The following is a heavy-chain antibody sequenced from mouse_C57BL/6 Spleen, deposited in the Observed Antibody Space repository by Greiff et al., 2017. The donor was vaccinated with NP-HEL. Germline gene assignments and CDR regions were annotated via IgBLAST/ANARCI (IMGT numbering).Heavy chain of an antibody. V-gene: IGHV1-82*01. CDR3: ARAYYSNYRFAY. J-gene: IGHJ3*01. Sequence: QVQLQQSGPELVKPGASVKISCKASGYAFSSSWMNWVKQRPGKGLEWIGRIYPGDGDTNYNGKFKGKATRTADKSSSTAYMQLSSLTSEDSAVYFCARAYYSNYRFAYWGQGTLVTVSA. CDR2: IYPGDGDT. D-gene: IGHD2-5*01. CDR1: GYAFSSSW.